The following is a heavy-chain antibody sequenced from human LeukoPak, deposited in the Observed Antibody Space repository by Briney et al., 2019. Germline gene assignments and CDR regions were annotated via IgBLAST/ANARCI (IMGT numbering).Heavy chain of an antibody. CDR1: GSTFSSYA. J-gene: IGHJ4*02. CDR3: AKDRVDSSSWPYYFDY. V-gene: IGHV3-30*04. Sequence: PGGSLRLSCAASGSTFSSYAMHWVRQAPGKGLEWVAVISYDGSNKYYADSVKGRFTISRDNFKNTLYLQMNSLRAEDTAVYYCAKDRVDSSSWPYYFDYWGQGTLVTVSS. CDR2: ISYDGSNK. D-gene: IGHD6-13*01.